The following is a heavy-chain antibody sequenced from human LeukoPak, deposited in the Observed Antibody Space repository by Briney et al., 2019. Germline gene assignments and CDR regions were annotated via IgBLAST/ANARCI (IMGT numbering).Heavy chain of an antibody. Sequence: ASEKVSCKVSGYTLTELSMHWVRQAPGKGLEWMGGFDPEDGETIYAQKFQGRVTMTEDTSTDTAYMELSSLRSEDTAVYYCAADGLRYPDPYYFDYWGQGTLVTVSS. CDR3: AADGLRYPDPYYFDY. J-gene: IGHJ4*02. V-gene: IGHV1-24*01. CDR1: GYTLTELS. CDR2: FDPEDGET. D-gene: IGHD3-9*01.